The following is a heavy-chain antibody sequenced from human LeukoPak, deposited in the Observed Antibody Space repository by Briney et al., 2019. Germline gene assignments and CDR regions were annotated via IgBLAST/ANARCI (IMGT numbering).Heavy chain of an antibody. V-gene: IGHV3-53*01. CDR1: GFTVSSNY. D-gene: IGHD6-6*01. CDR3: ARDVSSSSSYRYYYYYMDV. CDR2: IYSGGST. Sequence: GGSLRLSCAASGFTVSSNYMSWVRQAPGKGLEWVSVIYSGGSTYYVDSVKGRFTISRDNSKNTLYLQMNSLRAEDTAVYYCARDVSSSSSYRYYYYYMDVWGKGTTVTVSS. J-gene: IGHJ6*03.